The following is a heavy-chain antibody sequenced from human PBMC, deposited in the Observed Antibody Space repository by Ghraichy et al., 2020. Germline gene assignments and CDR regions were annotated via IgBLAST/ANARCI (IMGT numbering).Heavy chain of an antibody. D-gene: IGHD4-23*01. Sequence: GGSLRLSCVASGFTFSSYSMNWVRQSPGKGLEWLSYITSSSRTIFYADSVKGRFTISRDNAQNSLYLQMSSLRDEDTAIYYCARGSRVVRFYYYDGMDVWGLGITVTVSS. CDR2: ITSSSRTI. CDR3: ARGSRVVRFYYYDGMDV. J-gene: IGHJ6*02. CDR1: GFTFSSYS. V-gene: IGHV3-48*02.